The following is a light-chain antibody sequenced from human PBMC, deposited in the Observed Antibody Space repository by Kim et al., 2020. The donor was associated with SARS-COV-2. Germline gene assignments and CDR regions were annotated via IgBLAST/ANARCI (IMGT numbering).Light chain of an antibody. Sequence: QSALTQPASVSGSPGQSITISCTGTSSDIGFYNHVSWYQQHPGKAPKLLIYEVSNRPSGVSNRFSASKSGNTASLTISGLQAEDEADYYCSSYTTSSPWVFGGGTQLTVL. CDR2: EVS. CDR1: SSDIGFYNH. CDR3: SSYTTSSPWV. V-gene: IGLV2-14*01. J-gene: IGLJ3*02.